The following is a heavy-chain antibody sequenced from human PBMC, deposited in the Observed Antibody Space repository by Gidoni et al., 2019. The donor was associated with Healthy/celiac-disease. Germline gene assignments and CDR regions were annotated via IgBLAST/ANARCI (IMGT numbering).Heavy chain of an antibody. Sequence: QLQLHESGRGLVKPSDLLSLTRSVSGCSISRTSYYWGWIRQPPGKGLEWIGSIYYSGSTYYHPSLKSLVTISVDTTKNQFSLKLSSVTAADTAVYYCARRDRGSRDDAFDIWGQGTMVTVSS. CDR2: IYYSGST. CDR3: ARRDRGSRDDAFDI. J-gene: IGHJ3*02. V-gene: IGHV4-39*01. D-gene: IGHD1-26*01. CDR1: GCSISRTSYY.